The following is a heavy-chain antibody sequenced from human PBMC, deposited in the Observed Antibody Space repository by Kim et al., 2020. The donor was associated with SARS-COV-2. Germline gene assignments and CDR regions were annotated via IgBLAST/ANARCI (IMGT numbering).Heavy chain of an antibody. Sequence: TYYAESVKGRFTVSRDSASNTLYLQMNSLRADDTAVYYSVKGAWLDYWGPGTLVTVSS. J-gene: IGHJ4*02. CDR3: VKGAWLDY. V-gene: IGHV3-23*01. CDR2: T. D-gene: IGHD5-12*01.